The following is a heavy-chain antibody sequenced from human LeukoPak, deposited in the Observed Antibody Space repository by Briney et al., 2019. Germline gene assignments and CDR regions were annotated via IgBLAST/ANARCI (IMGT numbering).Heavy chain of an antibody. CDR3: AGDTAMVSFDY. CDR2: IYYSGST. CDR1: GGSISSSSYY. D-gene: IGHD5-18*01. J-gene: IGHJ4*02. Sequence: KPSETLSLTCTVSGGSISSSSYYWGWIRQPPGKGLEWIGSIYYSGSTYYNPSLKSRVTVSVDTSKNQFSLKLSSVTAADTAVYYCAGDTAMVSFDYWGQGTLVTVSS. V-gene: IGHV4-39*01.